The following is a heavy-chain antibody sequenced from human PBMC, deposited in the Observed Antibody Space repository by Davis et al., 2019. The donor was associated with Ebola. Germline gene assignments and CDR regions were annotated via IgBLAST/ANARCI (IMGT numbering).Heavy chain of an antibody. Sequence: SETLSLTCTVSGGSISSGDYYWSWIRQPPGKGLEWIGYIYYSGSTYYNPSLKSRVTISVDTSKNQFSLKLSSVTAADTAVYYCAGKRLGHYYYYGMDVWGQGTTVTVSS. V-gene: IGHV4-30-4*01. J-gene: IGHJ6*02. CDR2: IYYSGST. D-gene: IGHD4-23*01. CDR1: GGSISSGDYY. CDR3: AGKRLGHYYYYGMDV.